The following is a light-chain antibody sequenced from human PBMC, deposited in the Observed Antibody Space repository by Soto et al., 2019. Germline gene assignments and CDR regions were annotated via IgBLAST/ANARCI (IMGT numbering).Light chain of an antibody. V-gene: IGLV2-8*01. Sequence: QSALTQPPSASGSPGQSVTISCTGTSSDVGGYNYVYWYQQHPGKAPKLMIYEVTKRPSGVPDRFSGSKSGNTASLTVSGPKAEDEADYYCSSYAASNSYVFGTGTKVTVL. J-gene: IGLJ1*01. CDR2: EVT. CDR3: SSYAASNSYV. CDR1: SSDVGGYNY.